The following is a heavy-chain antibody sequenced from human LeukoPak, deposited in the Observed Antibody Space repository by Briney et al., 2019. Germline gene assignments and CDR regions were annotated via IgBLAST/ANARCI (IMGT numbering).Heavy chain of an antibody. CDR1: GFTFSSYA. V-gene: IGHV3-30-3*01. J-gene: IGHJ4*02. D-gene: IGHD3-22*01. CDR3: VRYYDSSGYYERGAFDY. Sequence: GGSLRLSCAASGFTFSSYAMHWVRQAPGKGLEWVAVISYDGSNKYYADSVKGRFTISRDNSKNTLYLQMNSLRAEDTAVYYCVRYYDSSGYYERGAFDYWGQGTLVTVSS. CDR2: ISYDGSNK.